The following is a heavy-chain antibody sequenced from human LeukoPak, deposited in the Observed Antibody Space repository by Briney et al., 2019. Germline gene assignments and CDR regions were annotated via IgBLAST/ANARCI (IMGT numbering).Heavy chain of an antibody. V-gene: IGHV3-21*01. D-gene: IGHD3-16*02. J-gene: IGHJ4*02. Sequence: GGSLRLSCAASGFTFSSYSMNWVRQAPGKGLEWVSSISSSSSYIYYADSVKGRFTISRDNAKNSLYLQMNSLRAEDTAVYYCARGGDYDYVWGSYQPLIFDYWAREPWSPSPQ. CDR2: ISSSSSYI. CDR3: ARGGDYDYVWGSYQPLIFDY. CDR1: GFTFSSYS.